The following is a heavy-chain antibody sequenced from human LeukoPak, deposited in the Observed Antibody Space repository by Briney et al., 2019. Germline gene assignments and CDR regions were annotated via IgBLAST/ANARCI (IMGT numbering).Heavy chain of an antibody. CDR1: GFTFSSYE. Sequence: PGGSLRLSCASSGFTFSSYEMNWVRQAPGKGLEWVSYISSSGSTIYYADSVKGRFTISRDNAKNSLYLQMNSLRAEDTAVYYCARVYARHVDYWGQGTLVTVSS. V-gene: IGHV3-48*03. CDR3: ARVYARHVDY. D-gene: IGHD3-16*01. CDR2: ISSSGSTI. J-gene: IGHJ4*02.